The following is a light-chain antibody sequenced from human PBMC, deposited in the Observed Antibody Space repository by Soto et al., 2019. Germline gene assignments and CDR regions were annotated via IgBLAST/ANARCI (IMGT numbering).Light chain of an antibody. Sequence: DIQMTQSPSSLSASVGDRVNITCRASQGISTYLAWYHQKPGKVPKLLIYAASTLESVVPSRFSGSGSGTDFTLTISSLQPEDVANYYCQKYNSAPRTFGQGTKVELK. CDR3: QKYNSAPRT. CDR1: QGISTY. J-gene: IGKJ1*01. V-gene: IGKV1-27*01. CDR2: AAS.